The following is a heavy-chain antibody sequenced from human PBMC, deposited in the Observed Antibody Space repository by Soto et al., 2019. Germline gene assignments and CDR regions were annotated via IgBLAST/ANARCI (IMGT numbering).Heavy chain of an antibody. D-gene: IGHD3-10*01. CDR1: GDTFTNFG. CDR3: ARVLRGVVNWFDP. Sequence: HLVQSGPEVKQPGASVTVSCKTSGDTFTNFGLSWVRQAPGQGLEWMGWIATYNSNKNYAQKFQDRLTLTTDTSTSTAYMELKSLGYEDTAVYYCARVLRGVVNWFDPWGQGTLVTVSS. V-gene: IGHV1-18*01. CDR2: IATYNSNK. J-gene: IGHJ5*02.